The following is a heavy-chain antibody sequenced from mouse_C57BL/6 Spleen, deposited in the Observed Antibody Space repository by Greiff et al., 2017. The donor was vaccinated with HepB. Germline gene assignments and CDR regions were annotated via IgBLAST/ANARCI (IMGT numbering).Heavy chain of an antibody. CDR3: ARDRGNDYDVNAMDY. D-gene: IGHD2-4*01. J-gene: IGHJ4*01. Sequence: EVMLVESEGGLVQPGSSMKLSCTASGFTFSDYYMAWVRQVPEKGLEWVANINYDGSSTYYLDSLKSRFIISRDNAKNILYLQMSSLKSEDTATYYCARDRGNDYDVNAMDYWGQGTSVTVSS. CDR1: GFTFSDYY. CDR2: INYDGSST. V-gene: IGHV5-16*01.